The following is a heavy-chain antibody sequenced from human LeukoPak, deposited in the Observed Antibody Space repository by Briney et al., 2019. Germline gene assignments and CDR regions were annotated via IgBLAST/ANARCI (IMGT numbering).Heavy chain of an antibody. J-gene: IGHJ6*02. CDR2: ISYDGSNK. D-gene: IGHD3-3*01. V-gene: IGHV3-30-3*01. Sequence: GGSLRLSCAASGLTFSSYAMHWVRQAPGKGLEWVADISYDGSNKYYADSVKGRFTISRDNSKNTLYLQMNSLRAEDTAVYYCARDARYYDFWSGYPRGYYYGMDVWGQGTTVTVSS. CDR1: GLTFSSYA. CDR3: ARDARYYDFWSGYPRGYYYGMDV.